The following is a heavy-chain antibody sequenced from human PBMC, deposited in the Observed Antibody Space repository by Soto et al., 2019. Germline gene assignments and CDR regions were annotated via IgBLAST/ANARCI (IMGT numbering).Heavy chain of an antibody. V-gene: IGHV3-33*01. CDR1: GFTFSSYG. D-gene: IGHD3-3*01. Sequence: PGGSLRLSCAASGFTFSSYGMHWVRQAPGKGLEWVAVIWYDGSNKYYADSVKGRFTISRDNSKNTLYLQMNSLRAEDTAVYYCARDFLEWSSPYGMDVWGQGTTVTVSS. CDR2: IWYDGSNK. CDR3: ARDFLEWSSPYGMDV. J-gene: IGHJ6*02.